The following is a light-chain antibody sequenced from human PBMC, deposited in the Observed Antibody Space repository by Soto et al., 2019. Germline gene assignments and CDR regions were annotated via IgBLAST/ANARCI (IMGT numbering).Light chain of an antibody. CDR1: QSVSSQ. Sequence: EICLTQSPATLSLSPGERATLSCRASQSVSSQLAWSQQKPHQAPRLLIYDAPKTRTGIPARFSGSGSGTDFTLTISSLETEDSAAYDCQQRSDRTSTTFGHGTRLEIK. J-gene: IGKJ5*01. CDR2: DAP. CDR3: QQRSDRTSTT. V-gene: IGKV3-11*01.